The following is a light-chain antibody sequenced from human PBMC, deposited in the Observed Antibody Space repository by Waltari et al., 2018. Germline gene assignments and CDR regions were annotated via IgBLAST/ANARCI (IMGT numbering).Light chain of an antibody. CDR2: AAS. CDR1: QGITSY. J-gene: IGKJ4*01. Sequence: DLQMTQSPSSLSASVGDTVTITCRASQGITSYLNWYQQNPGKPPKLLIYAASTLQSGVPSRFSGSGSGTEFTLTISSLQPEDFATYYCLQHNGYPLTFGGGTKVEIK. V-gene: IGKV1-17*01. CDR3: LQHNGYPLT.